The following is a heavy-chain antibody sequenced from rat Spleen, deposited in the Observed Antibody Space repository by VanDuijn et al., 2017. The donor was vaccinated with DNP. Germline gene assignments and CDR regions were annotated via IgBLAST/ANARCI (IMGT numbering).Heavy chain of an antibody. CDR1: GFTFSTYD. CDR2: ISYEGSNT. D-gene: IGHD1-4*01. Sequence: EVQLVESGGGLVQPGRSLKISCAASGFTFSTYDMTWVRQAPARGLEWVALISYEGSNTYSGASVRGRFTISRENAENTVYLHMNSLRSEDMATYYCARPYGYNNGGFAYWGQGTLVTVSS. CDR3: ARPYGYNNGGFAY. V-gene: IGHV5-22*01. J-gene: IGHJ3*01.